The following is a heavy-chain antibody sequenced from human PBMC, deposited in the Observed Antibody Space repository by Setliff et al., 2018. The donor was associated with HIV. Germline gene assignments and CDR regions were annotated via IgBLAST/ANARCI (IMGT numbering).Heavy chain of an antibody. CDR2: ATHSGST. CDR3: ARGRKKTLAGSGSGYFDC. CDR1: GGSLSGFY. D-gene: IGHD6-19*01. Sequence: SETLSLTCAVYGGSLSGFYWTFIRQSPGKGLEWIGEATHSGSTTYDPSPKSRITISVDTSQNQFSLRLTSVTAADMGVYYCARGRKKTLAGSGSGYFDCWGQGTLGTVSS. V-gene: IGHV4-34*01. J-gene: IGHJ4*02.